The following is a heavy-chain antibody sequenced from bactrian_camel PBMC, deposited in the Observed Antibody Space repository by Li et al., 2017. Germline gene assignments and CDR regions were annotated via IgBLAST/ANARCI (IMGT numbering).Heavy chain of an antibody. J-gene: IGHJ6*01. V-gene: IGHV3S28*01. CDR2: IYTGGGST. D-gene: IGHD1*01. CDR3: VRDIGYGAKAFSY. Sequence: QLVESGGGLVQPGGSLRLSCAVSGFTFSSYYMTWVRQAPGKGLEWVSSIYTGGGSTYYADSVKGRYTISGDNAKNTVYLQMNSLKPEDTAVYYCVRDIGYGAKAFSYWGQGTQVTVS. CDR1: GFTFSSYY.